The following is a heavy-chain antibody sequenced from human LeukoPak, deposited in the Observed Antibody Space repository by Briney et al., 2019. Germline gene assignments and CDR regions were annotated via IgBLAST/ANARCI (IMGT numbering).Heavy chain of an antibody. J-gene: IGHJ4*02. CDR3: ARDRPIYYGSET. V-gene: IGHV3-48*01. Sequence: GGSLRLSCTASGFTFSSYSMNWVRQAPGKGLEWVSYISSSSSTIYYADSVKGRFTISRDNAKNSLYLQMNSLRAEDTAVYYCARDRPIYYGSETRGQGTLVTVSS. CDR2: ISSSSSTI. D-gene: IGHD3-10*01. CDR1: GFTFSSYS.